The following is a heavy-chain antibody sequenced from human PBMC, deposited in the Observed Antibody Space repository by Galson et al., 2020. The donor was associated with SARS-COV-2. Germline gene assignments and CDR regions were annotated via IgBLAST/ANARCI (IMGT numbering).Heavy chain of an antibody. D-gene: IGHD1-1*01. CDR3: ARQGRQLALDY. V-gene: IGHV4-38-2*01. CDR2: INYDGRT. Sequence: SQTLSLTFAVSGDSISSGYYWAWIRQPPGKGLEWIANINYDGRTYYNPSLKSRVSISVDTSKNHFSLRLSSVTAADTAIYYCARQGRQLALDYWGQGNLVSVSP. J-gene: IGHJ4*02. CDR1: GDSISSGYY.